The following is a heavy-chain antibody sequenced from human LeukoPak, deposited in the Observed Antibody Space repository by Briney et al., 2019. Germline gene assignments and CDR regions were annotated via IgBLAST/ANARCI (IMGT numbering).Heavy chain of an antibody. CDR2: ISYDGRNK. CDR1: GFTFSNYA. Sequence: GGSPRLACAASGFTFSNYAMNWVRQAPGKGLEWVAVISYDGRNKYYADSVKGRFTISRDNSKNTLYLQMNSLRPEDTAVYYCARTWQTFDYWGQGTLVTVSS. V-gene: IGHV3-30*04. CDR3: ARTWQTFDY. J-gene: IGHJ4*02.